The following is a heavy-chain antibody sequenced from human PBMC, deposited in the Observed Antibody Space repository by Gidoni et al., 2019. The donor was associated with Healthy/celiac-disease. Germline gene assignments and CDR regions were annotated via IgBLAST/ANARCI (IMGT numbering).Heavy chain of an antibody. V-gene: IGHV3-30*18. CDR1: GFTFSSYG. D-gene: IGHD1-26*01. CDR3: AKGSYFASLDSGSYFVVFDY. J-gene: IGHJ4*02. CDR2: ISYDGSNK. Sequence: QVQLVESGGGVVQPGRSLRLSCAASGFTFSSYGMHWVRQAPGKGLEWVAVISYDGSNKYYADSVKGRFTISRDNSKNTLYLQMNSLRAEDTAVYYCAKGSYFASLDSGSYFVVFDYWGQGTLVTVSS.